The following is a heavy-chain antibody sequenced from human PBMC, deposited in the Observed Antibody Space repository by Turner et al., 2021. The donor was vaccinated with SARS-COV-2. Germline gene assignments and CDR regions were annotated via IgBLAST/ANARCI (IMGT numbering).Heavy chain of an antibody. CDR3: AKSGGMYCSGGNCYSSYFDY. Sequence: QVQLVESGGGVVQPGRSLRLSCAASGFTFSNYGVHWVRQAPGKGLGWVAVISYDGSNKYYADSVKGRFTISRDNSKNTLYLQMNSLRAEDTAVYYCAKSGGMYCSGGNCYSSYFDYWGQGTLVTVSS. J-gene: IGHJ4*02. D-gene: IGHD2-15*01. CDR1: GFTFSNYG. V-gene: IGHV3-30*18. CDR2: ISYDGSNK.